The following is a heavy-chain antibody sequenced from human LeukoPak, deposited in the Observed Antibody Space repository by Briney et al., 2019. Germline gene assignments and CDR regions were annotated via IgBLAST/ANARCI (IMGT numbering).Heavy chain of an antibody. CDR3: ARERIERYTYASSDFDY. J-gene: IGHJ4*02. V-gene: IGHV4-38-2*02. Sequence: PSETLSLTCTVSGYSISSDYYWGWIRQPPGKGLEWIASVSHSGSTYYNPSLKSRVTISVDTSKNQFSLKVTSVTAADTALYYCARERIERYTYASSDFDYWGRGTLVTVSS. CDR1: GYSISSDYY. CDR2: VSHSGST. D-gene: IGHD5-18*01.